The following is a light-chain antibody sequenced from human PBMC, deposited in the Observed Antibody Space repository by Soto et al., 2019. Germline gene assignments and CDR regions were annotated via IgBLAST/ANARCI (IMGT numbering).Light chain of an antibody. J-gene: IGKJ5*01. CDR2: DAS. CDR3: QQSETYPLT. CDR1: QSVSSY. Sequence: DIQMTQSPSTLSASVGDRVTITCRASQSVSSYLNWYQHKPGKAPNLLIYDASTLMSGVPSRFSGSGSGTEFTLTISSLQPGDFATYYCQQSETYPLTFGQGTRLEIK. V-gene: IGKV1-5*01.